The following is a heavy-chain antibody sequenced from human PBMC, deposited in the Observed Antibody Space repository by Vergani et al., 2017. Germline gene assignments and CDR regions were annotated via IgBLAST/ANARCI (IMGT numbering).Heavy chain of an antibody. D-gene: IGHD4-17*01. CDR3: TTVDDYGDYYFDY. Sequence: EVQLVESGGGLVQPGGSLRLSCAASGFTFSSYSMNWVRQAPGKGLEWVGRIKSKTDGGTTDYAAPVKGRFTISRDDSKNTLYLQMNSLKTEDTAVYYCTTVDDYGDYYFDYWGQGTLVTVSS. CDR1: GFTFSSYS. J-gene: IGHJ4*02. V-gene: IGHV3-15*01. CDR2: IKSKTDGGTT.